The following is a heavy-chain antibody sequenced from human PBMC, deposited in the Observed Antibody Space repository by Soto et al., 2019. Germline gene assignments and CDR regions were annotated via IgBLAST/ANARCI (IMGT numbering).Heavy chain of an antibody. CDR2: ISRSGSTI. J-gene: IGHJ6*02. CDR3: ARDQDIANRGYYFYPLVV. CDR1: GFTFSDYY. D-gene: IGHD3-10*01. V-gene: IGHV3-11*01. Sequence: PGGSLRLSCAASGFTFSDYYMTWIRQAPGKGLEWVSYISRSGSTIYYADSVKGRFTISRDNAKNSLYLQMNNLGAEDTAVYYCARDQDIANRGYYFYPLVVWGQGTTVTVSS.